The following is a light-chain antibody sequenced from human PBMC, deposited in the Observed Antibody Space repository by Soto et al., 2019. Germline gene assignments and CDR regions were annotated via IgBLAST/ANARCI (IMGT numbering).Light chain of an antibody. CDR3: QQYNTDAT. CDR1: QNIRNL. V-gene: IGKV1-5*01. CDR2: DAS. J-gene: IGKJ5*01. Sequence: IQLTQSPSTLSAAVGDSVTITCRASQNIRNLLAWYQQKPGKAPKPLIYDASTLKTGAPSRFSGSGSGSEFNFTITGLQPDDFATYFCQQYNTDATCGQGTRWRL.